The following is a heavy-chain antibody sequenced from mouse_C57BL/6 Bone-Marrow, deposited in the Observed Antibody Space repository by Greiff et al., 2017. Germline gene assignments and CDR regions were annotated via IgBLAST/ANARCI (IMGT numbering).Heavy chain of an antibody. V-gene: IGHV1-69*01. CDR3: ARGGGSSPAWFAY. Sequence: QVQLQQPGAELVMPGASVKLSCKASGYTFTSYWMHWVKQRPGQGLEWIGEIDPSDSYTNYNKKFKGKSTLTVDKSSSTAYMQLSRLASEDSAVYYGARGGGSSPAWFAYWGQGTLVTVSA. J-gene: IGHJ3*01. D-gene: IGHD1-1*01. CDR2: IDPSDSYT. CDR1: GYTFTSYW.